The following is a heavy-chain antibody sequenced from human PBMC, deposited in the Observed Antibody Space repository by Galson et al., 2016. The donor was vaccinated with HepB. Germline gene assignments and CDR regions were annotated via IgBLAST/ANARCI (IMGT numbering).Heavy chain of an antibody. V-gene: IGHV1-3*01. Sequence: SVKVSCKASGNTFTASAIHWVRQAPGQRLEWMGWITVVTGNTKYSQKFQDRVTFTSDTSASTDYMDLGSLTSEDTAVYYCARIGGGSSGFDYWGQGSLVTVSS. CDR3: ARIGGGSSGFDY. J-gene: IGHJ4*02. CDR1: GNTFTASA. D-gene: IGHD2-15*01. CDR2: ITVVTGNT.